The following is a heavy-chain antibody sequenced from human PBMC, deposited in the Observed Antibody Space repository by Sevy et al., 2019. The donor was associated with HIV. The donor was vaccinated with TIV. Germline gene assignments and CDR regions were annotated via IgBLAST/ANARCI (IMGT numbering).Heavy chain of an antibody. V-gene: IGHV4-39*01. J-gene: IGHJ4*02. Sequence: SETLSITCTVSGVSISSSSYDWGWIRQPPGKGLEWIASFFFTGSTYYNPSLKSRVTISVDTSNNQFSLKLNSVTAADTALYYCARQGGLVDRAFDYRGQGTLVTVSS. D-gene: IGHD3-10*01. CDR1: GVSISSSSYD. CDR3: ARQGGLVDRAFDY. CDR2: FFFTGST.